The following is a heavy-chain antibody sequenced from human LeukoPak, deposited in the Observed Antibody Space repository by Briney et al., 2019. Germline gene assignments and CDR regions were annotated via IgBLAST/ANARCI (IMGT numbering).Heavy chain of an antibody. Sequence: SGTLSLTCAVYGGSFSGYYWSWIRQPPGKGLEWIGEINHSGSTNYNPSLKSRVTISVDTSKNQLSLKLSSVTAADTAVYYCARERRIAAAGNFDYWGQGTLVTVSS. CDR3: ARERRIAAAGNFDY. D-gene: IGHD6-13*01. V-gene: IGHV4-34*01. J-gene: IGHJ4*02. CDR1: GGSFSGYY. CDR2: INHSGST.